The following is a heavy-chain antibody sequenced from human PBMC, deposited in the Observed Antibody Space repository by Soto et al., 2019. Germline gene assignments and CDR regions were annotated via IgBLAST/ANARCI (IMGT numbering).Heavy chain of an antibody. V-gene: IGHV3-7*01. CDR3: ASVGI. D-gene: IGHD6-13*01. CDR2: IKQDGTEK. Sequence: EVQLVESGGGLVQPGGSLRLSCAASGFTFSNYWMSWVRQAPGKGLEWVANIKQDGTEKNYVDSVRGRFTISRDNAKNALDLQMNSLTAEDTAVYYFASVGIWGQGTLVTVSS. J-gene: IGHJ4*02. CDR1: GFTFSNYW.